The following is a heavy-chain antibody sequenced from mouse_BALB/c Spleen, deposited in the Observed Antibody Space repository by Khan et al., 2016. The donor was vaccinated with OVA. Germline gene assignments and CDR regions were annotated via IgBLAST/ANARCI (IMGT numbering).Heavy chain of an antibody. D-gene: IGHD1-1*01. Sequence: EVQLQESGPGLVKPSQSLSLTCTVTGYSITSNYAWNWIRQFPGNKLEWMGYISYSGTTSYNPSLKSRISITRDTSKNQFFLPLNSVTTEDTATYYCARGNYYGYARDYWGQGTSVTVSS. J-gene: IGHJ4*01. CDR1: GYSITSNYA. V-gene: IGHV3-2*02. CDR3: ARGNYYGYARDY. CDR2: ISYSGTT.